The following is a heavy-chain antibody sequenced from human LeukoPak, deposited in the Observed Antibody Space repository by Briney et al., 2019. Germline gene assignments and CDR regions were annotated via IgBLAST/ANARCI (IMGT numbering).Heavy chain of an antibody. CDR2: ISGGGGST. D-gene: IGHD6-13*01. V-gene: IGHV3-23*01. Sequence: GGSLRLSCAASRFTFSSYAMSWVRQAPGKGLEWVSAISGGGGSTYYADSVKGRFTISRDNSKNTLYLQMNSLRAEDTAVYYCARASAAAGKGSVSRDQTLYYFDYWGQGTLVTVSS. CDR3: ARASAAAGKGSVSRDQTLYYFDY. J-gene: IGHJ4*02. CDR1: RFTFSSYA.